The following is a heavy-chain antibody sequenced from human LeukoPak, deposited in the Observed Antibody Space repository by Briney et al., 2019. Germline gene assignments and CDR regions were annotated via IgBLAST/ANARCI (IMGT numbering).Heavy chain of an antibody. CDR2: IYYSGST. J-gene: IGHJ3*02. Sequence: KPSETLSLTCTVSGGSISSYYWSWIRQPPGKGLEWIGYIYYSGSTNYNPSLKSRVTISVDTSKNQFSLKLSSVTAAGTAVYYCARDRGCSSTSCSDAFDIWGQGTMVTVSS. V-gene: IGHV4-59*01. CDR3: ARDRGCSSTSCSDAFDI. CDR1: GGSISSYY. D-gene: IGHD2-2*01.